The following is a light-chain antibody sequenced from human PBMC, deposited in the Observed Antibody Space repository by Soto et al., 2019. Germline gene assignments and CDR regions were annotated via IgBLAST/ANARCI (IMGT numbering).Light chain of an antibody. J-gene: IGKJ4*01. V-gene: IGKV1-5*03. Sequence: DIQMTQSPSTLSASVGDRVTIACRASQSISSWLAWYQQKPGKAPKLLIYKASSLESGVPSRFSGSGSGTELTLTISSLQPDDFATYYCQQYNSWPLTFGGGTKVEIK. CDR3: QQYNSWPLT. CDR2: KAS. CDR1: QSISSW.